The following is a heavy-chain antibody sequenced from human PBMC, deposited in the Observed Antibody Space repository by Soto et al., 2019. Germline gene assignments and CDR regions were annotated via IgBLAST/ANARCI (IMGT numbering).Heavy chain of an antibody. D-gene: IGHD3-3*01. V-gene: IGHV3-23*01. CDR1: GFILTRYS. J-gene: IGHJ4*02. CDR2: ISDSGTST. CDR3: AKGSDLWSDNMPRDFDY. Sequence: PGGSLRLSCAASGFILTRYSMNWVRQAPGKGLEWVSAISDSGTSTYYADSVKGRFTISRDNSKNTLYLQMNSLRVEDTATYYCAKGSDLWSDNMPRDFDYWGQGTLVTVSS.